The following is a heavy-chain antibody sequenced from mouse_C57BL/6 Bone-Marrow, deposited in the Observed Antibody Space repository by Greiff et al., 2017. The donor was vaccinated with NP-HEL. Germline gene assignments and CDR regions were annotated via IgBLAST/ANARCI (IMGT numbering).Heavy chain of an antibody. Sequence: QVQLQQSGAELVKPGASVKLSCKASGYTFTSYWMQWVKQRPGQGLEWIGEIDPSDSYTNYNQKFKGKATLTVDTSSSTAYMQLSSLTSEDSAVYYCASSPRYGYYWYFDVWGTGTTVTVSS. V-gene: IGHV1-50*01. CDR1: GYTFTSYW. CDR3: ASSPRYGYYWYFDV. J-gene: IGHJ1*03. D-gene: IGHD2-2*01. CDR2: IDPSDSYT.